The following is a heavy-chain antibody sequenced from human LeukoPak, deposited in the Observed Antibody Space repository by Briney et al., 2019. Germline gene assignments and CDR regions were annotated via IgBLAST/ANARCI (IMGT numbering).Heavy chain of an antibody. Sequence: GGSLRLSCAASGFIFSRYSMNWARQAPGKGLEWVSYIGSSSSTIHYADSVKGRFTISRGNAKNSLYLQMNSLRGEDTAVYYCAREAVAGNYFDNWGQGTLVTVSS. J-gene: IGHJ4*02. CDR2: IGSSSSTI. V-gene: IGHV3-48*01. D-gene: IGHD6-19*01. CDR3: AREAVAGNYFDN. CDR1: GFIFSRYS.